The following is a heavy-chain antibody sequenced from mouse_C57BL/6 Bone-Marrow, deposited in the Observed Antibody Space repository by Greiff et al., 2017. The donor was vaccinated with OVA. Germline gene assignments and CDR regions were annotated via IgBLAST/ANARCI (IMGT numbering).Heavy chain of an antibody. CDR2: INPSSGYT. J-gene: IGHJ1*03. CDR3: ARGTTVVHWYFDV. Sequence: QVQLQQSGAELAKPGASVKLSCKASGYTFTSYWMHWVKQRPGQGLEWIGYINPSSGYTKYNQKFKDKATLTADKSSSTAYMQLSSLTYEDSAVYYCARGTTVVHWYFDVWGTGTTVTVSS. CDR1: GYTFTSYW. V-gene: IGHV1-7*01. D-gene: IGHD1-1*01.